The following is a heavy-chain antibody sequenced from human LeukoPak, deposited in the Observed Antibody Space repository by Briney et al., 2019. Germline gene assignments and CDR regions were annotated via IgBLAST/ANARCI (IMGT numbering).Heavy chain of an antibody. V-gene: IGHV3-74*01. D-gene: IGHD2-15*01. Sequence: GGSLRLSCAASGFTFSSHWMHWVRQVPGKGLVWVSRINKDGRTTNYADSVKGRFTISRDNAKNSLYLQMNSLRAEDTAMYYCAREGGYPQLLPFDYWGQGTLVTVSS. CDR1: GFTFSSHW. J-gene: IGHJ4*02. CDR3: AREGGYPQLLPFDY. CDR2: INKDGRTT.